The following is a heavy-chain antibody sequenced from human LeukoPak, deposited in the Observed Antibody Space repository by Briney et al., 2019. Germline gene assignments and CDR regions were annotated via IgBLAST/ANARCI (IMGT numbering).Heavy chain of an antibody. Sequence: SVQVSCKASGGTFSSYAISWVRQAPGQGLEWMGRIIPILGIANYAQKFQGRVTITADKSTSTAYMELSSLRSEDTAVYYCARDLTRRYYDSSGYYLYWGQGTLVTVSS. CDR3: ARDLTRRYYDSSGYYLY. J-gene: IGHJ4*02. CDR1: GGTFSSYA. D-gene: IGHD3-22*01. V-gene: IGHV1-69*04. CDR2: IIPILGIA.